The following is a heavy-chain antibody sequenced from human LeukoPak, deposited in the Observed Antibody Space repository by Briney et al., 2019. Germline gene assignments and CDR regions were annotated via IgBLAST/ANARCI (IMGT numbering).Heavy chain of an antibody. Sequence: GGSLRLSCAASGFTFNNYAMSWVRQAQGKGLEWVSAIHADGTPTYDADSVKGRFTISRDNSKNTLYLQMNSLRAEDTAIYYCAKDQATRGNYYGRAFDIWRQGTMVTVSS. CDR2: IHADGTPT. J-gene: IGHJ3*02. D-gene: IGHD3-10*01. CDR1: GFTFNNYA. V-gene: IGHV3-23*01. CDR3: AKDQATRGNYYGRAFDI.